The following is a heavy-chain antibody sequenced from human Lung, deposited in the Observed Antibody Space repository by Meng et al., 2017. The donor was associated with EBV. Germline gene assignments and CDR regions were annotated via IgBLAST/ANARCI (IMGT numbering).Heavy chain of an antibody. J-gene: IGHJ4*02. CDR1: GFTFSSYS. CDR3: ARAAAGLTFDY. CDR2: ISSGSSYI. Sequence: EVQLVESGGGLVKPGGSLRLSCAASGFTFSSYSMNWVRQAPGKGLEWVSSISSGSSYIYYADSVKGRFTISRDNAKNSLYLQMNSLRAEDTAVYYCARAAAGLTFDYWGQGTLVTVAS. V-gene: IGHV3-21*01. D-gene: IGHD6-13*01.